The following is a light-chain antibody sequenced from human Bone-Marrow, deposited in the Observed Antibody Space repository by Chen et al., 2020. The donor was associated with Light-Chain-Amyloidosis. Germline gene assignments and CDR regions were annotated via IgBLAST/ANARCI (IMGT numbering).Light chain of an antibody. CDR1: QSLNTY. J-gene: IGKJ2*01. V-gene: IGKV1-39*01. Sequence: DIQMTQSPSSLSASVGVRVTVTCRASQSLNTYLNWYQHKPGKAPKLLIYAASTLQSGVPSRFSGSGSGTDFTLTITNLQAEDFATYYCQQSYIAPYTFGQGTMLEIK. CDR2: AAS. CDR3: QQSYIAPYT.